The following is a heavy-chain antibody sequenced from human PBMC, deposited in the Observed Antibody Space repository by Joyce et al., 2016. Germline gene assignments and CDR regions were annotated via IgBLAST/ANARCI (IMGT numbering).Heavy chain of an antibody. J-gene: IGHJ2*01. CDR2: VNCGGNT. V-gene: IGHV4-34*01. CDR1: GGSFSGYY. CDR3: ATLRTPGWYFDL. D-gene: IGHD4-23*01. Sequence: QVRLQQWGAGLLKPSETLSLTCAVYGGSFSGYYWSWIRQPPGKALEWIGEVNCGGNTNYNPSLKSRVTISVDASKIHFSLKMTAVTAADMAVYYCATLRTPGWYFDLWGRGTLVTVSS.